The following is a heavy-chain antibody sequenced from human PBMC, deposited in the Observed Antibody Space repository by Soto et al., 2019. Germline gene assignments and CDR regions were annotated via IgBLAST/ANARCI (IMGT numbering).Heavy chain of an antibody. V-gene: IGHV1-69*02. D-gene: IGHD3-10*01. J-gene: IGHJ6*02. CDR1: GGTFSSYT. Sequence: QVQLVQSGAEVKKPGSSVKVSCKASGGTFSSYTISWVRQAPGQGLEWMGRIIPILGIPNYAQKFQGRVTSTADKSRSTAYMELSSLRSEDTAVYYCARFRGSYGMDVWGQGTTVTVSS. CDR2: IIPILGIP. CDR3: ARFRGSYGMDV.